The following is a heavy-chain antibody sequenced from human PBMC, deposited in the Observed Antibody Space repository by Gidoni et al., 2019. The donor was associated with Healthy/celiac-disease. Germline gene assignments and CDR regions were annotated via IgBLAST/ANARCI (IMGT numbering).Heavy chain of an antibody. V-gene: IGHV3-7*03. CDR2: IKQDGSEK. D-gene: IGHD3-22*01. J-gene: IGHJ4*02. Sequence: EVQLVESGGGLVQPGGSLGLPCAASGFTFSSDGMSWVRQAPGKGLEWVANIKQDGSEKYYVDSVKGRFTISRDNAKNSLYLQMNSLRAEDTAVYYCARDSYYYDSSGYYGIDYWGQGTLVTVSS. CDR3: ARDSYYYDSSGYYGIDY. CDR1: GFTFSSDG.